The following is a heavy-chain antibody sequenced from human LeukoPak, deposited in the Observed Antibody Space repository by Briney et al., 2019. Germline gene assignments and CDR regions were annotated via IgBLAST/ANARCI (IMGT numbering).Heavy chain of an antibody. CDR1: GESIKSTSNY. Sequence: PSETLSLTCSVSGESIKSTSNYWAWVRPPPGEGLEWIGHIYYSTNTYYNSSLKSRVTISDDTSKNQVSLSLRSVTAADTALYFCVRRGAGTFYFDKWGEGSLVSVSS. CDR2: IYYSTNT. D-gene: IGHD6-19*01. V-gene: IGHV4-39*01. CDR3: VRRGAGTFYFDK. J-gene: IGHJ4*02.